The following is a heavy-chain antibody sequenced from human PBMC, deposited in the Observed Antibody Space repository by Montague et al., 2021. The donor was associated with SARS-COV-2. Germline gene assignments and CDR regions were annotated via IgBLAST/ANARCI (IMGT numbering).Heavy chain of an antibody. V-gene: IGHV4-4*07. D-gene: IGHD3-16*01. CDR1: GGSITSYY. CDR3: ARTGDVLSRQSDHWFGP. Sequence: SETLSLTCTVPGGSITSYYWSWIRQPAGKGLECIGLIYTSGSTYYNTSLKSRVTISVDTSKNQFSLKLRSVTAADTAVYYCARTGDVLSRQSDHWFGPWGQGTLVTVSS. J-gene: IGHJ5*02. CDR2: IYTSGST.